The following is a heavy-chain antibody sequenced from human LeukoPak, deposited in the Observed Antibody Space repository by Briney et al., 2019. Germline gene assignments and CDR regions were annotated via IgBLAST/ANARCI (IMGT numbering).Heavy chain of an antibody. Sequence: SETLSLTCTVSGGSISNGYWMWLRQPAGEGLEWIGRIYTSGGTRYKPSLRGRVTMSAVTSKNQFSLKLSSVTAADTAVYYCARGIRVTASLLSVGFYFDDWGQGTLVTVSS. D-gene: IGHD2-21*02. J-gene: IGHJ4*02. CDR3: ARGIRVTASLLSVGFYFDD. V-gene: IGHV4-4*07. CDR2: IYTSGGT. CDR1: GGSISNGY.